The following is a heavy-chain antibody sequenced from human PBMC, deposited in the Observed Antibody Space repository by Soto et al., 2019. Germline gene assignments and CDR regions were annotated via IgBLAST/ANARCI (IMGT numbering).Heavy chain of an antibody. CDR3: ARVRATDYEIDY. V-gene: IGHV3-7*03. CDR2: IKRDGSEK. D-gene: IGHD4-17*01. Sequence: GGSLRLSCTASGFVFGSCWMTWVRHVPGKGLQWVANIKRDGSEKYYVDFVKGRFTISRDNADNSVFLDMNNLRVDDTATYYCARVRATDYEIDYWGQGALVTVSS. CDR1: GFVFGSCW. J-gene: IGHJ4*02.